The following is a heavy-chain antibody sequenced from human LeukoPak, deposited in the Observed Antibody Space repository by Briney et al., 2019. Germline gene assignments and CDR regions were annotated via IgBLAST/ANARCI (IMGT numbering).Heavy chain of an antibody. D-gene: IGHD3-22*01. CDR2: ISAYNSNT. V-gene: IGHV1-18*03. J-gene: IGHJ4*02. Sequence: ASVKVSCKASGYTFTNYGITWVRQAPGQGLEWMGWISAYNSNTNYAQKFQGRVTMTTDTSTSTAYMELRSLRSDDMAVYYCARGHYYYDSSGYYPLEYWGQGTLVTVSS. CDR3: ARGHYYYDSSGYYPLEY. CDR1: GYTFTNYG.